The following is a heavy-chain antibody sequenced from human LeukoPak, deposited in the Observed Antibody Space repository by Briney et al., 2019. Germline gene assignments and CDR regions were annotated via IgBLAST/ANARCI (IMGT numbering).Heavy chain of an antibody. V-gene: IGHV4-39*01. D-gene: IGHD3-22*01. CDR1: GGSISSSSYY. CDR3: ARGDYYDSSGYYLLDY. CDR2: IYYSGST. J-gene: IGHJ4*02. Sequence: PSETLSLTCTVSGGSISSSSYYWGWIRQPPGKGLEWIGSIYYSGSTYYNPSLKSRVTISVDTSKNQFSLKLSSVTAADTAVYYCARGDYYDSSGYYLLDYWGQGTLVTVSS.